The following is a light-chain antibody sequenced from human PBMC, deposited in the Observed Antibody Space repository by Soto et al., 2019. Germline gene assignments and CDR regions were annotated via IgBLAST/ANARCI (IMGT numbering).Light chain of an antibody. CDR2: EVS. Sequence: QSALTQPPSASGSPGQSVTISCTGTSSDVGDYNYVSWYQQHPGKAPKVMIYEVSKRPSGVPDRFSGPKSGNTASLTVSGLQAEDEADYYCSSYAGSNNYVFGTGTKLTVL. CDR3: SSYAGSNNYV. CDR1: SSDVGDYNY. J-gene: IGLJ1*01. V-gene: IGLV2-8*01.